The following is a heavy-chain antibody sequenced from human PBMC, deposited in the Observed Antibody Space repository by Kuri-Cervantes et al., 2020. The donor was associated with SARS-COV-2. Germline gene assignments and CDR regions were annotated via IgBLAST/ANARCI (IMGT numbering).Heavy chain of an antibody. J-gene: IGHJ3*02. D-gene: IGHD3-10*01. CDR3: ARDFSAVPLWGVSLDI. V-gene: IGHV3-74*01. CDR2: IHKDGSDT. Sequence: GESLKISCAASGFTFRIYWMYWVRQVPGRGLEWVARIHKDGSDTIYADSVRGRFTISRDNAINMVYLQMSSLRAEDTAVYYCARDFSAVPLWGVSLDIWGQGTMVTVSS. CDR1: GFTFRIYW.